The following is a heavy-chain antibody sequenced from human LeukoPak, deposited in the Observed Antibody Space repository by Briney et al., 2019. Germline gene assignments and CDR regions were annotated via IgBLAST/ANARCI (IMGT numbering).Heavy chain of an antibody. V-gene: IGHV3-23*01. J-gene: IGHJ4*02. Sequence: GGSLRLSCAASGFTFSIYAMSWVRQAPGKGLEWVSTISGSGDNTYYAESVKGRFTISRDNAKNSLYLQMNSLRAEDTAVYYCARDRRFVLRPYYFDYWGQGTLVTVSS. CDR1: GFTFSIYA. CDR2: ISGSGDNT. CDR3: ARDRRFVLRPYYFDY. D-gene: IGHD5/OR15-5a*01.